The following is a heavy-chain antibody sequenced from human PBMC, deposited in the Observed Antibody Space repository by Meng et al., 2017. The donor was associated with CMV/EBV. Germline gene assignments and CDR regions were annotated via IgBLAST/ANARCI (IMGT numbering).Heavy chain of an antibody. D-gene: IGHD3-10*01. CDR2: INPNSGGT. J-gene: IGHJ4*02. CDR1: GYTFTGYY. CDR3: ARILWFGEPRWGGPLDY. V-gene: IGHV1-2*02. Sequence: QVQLVQSGAEVKKPGASVKVSCKASGYTFTGYYMHWVRQAPGQGLEWMGWINPNSGGTNYAQKFQGRVTMTRDTSISTAYMELSRLRSDDTAVYYCARILWFGEPRWGGPLDYWGQGTLVTVSS.